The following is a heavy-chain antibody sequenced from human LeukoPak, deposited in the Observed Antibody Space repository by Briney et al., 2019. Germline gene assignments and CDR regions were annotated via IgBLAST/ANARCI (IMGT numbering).Heavy chain of an antibody. D-gene: IGHD3-3*01. V-gene: IGHV3-30*03. CDR1: GFTFSSYG. CDR3: VSGSLQSGYNFDY. CDR2: ISYDGSNK. Sequence: GGSLRLSCAASGFTFSSYGMHWVRQAPGKGLEWVAVISYDGSNKYYADSVKGRFTISRDNAKNTLYLQMNSLRAEDTAVYYCVSGSLQSGYNFDYWGQGALVTVSS. J-gene: IGHJ4*02.